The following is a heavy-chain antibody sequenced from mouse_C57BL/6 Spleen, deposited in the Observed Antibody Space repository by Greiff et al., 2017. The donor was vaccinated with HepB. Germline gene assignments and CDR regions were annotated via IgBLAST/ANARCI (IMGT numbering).Heavy chain of an antibody. J-gene: IGHJ2*01. CDR1: GYTFTSYW. CDR3: ARLDQYYFDY. CDR2: IDPSDSET. V-gene: IGHV1-52*01. Sequence: VKQSCTASGYTFTSYWTHWVKQRPIQGLERIGNIDPSDSETHYNQKFKDKATLTVDKSSSTAYMQLSSLTSEDSAVYYCARLDQYYFDYWGQGTTLTVSS.